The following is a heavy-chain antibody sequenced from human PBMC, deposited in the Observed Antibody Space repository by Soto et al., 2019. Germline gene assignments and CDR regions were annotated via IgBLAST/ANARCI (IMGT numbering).Heavy chain of an antibody. Sequence: QLQLQESGPGLVKPSETLSLTCTVSGGSISSSNYYWGWIRQPPGKGLEWIGSIYYNPSLKSRVTIAVDTSKNQFSLKLSSVTAADTAVYYCAGDVRGEFDYWGQGTLVTVSS. CDR1: GGSISSSNYY. J-gene: IGHJ4*02. V-gene: IGHV4-39*01. D-gene: IGHD3-10*02. CDR3: AGDVRGEFDY. CDR2: IY.